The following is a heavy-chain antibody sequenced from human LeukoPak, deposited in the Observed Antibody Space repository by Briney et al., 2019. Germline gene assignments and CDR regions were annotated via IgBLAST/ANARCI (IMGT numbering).Heavy chain of an antibody. V-gene: IGHV4-61*02. CDR2: IYTSGST. J-gene: IGHJ4*02. D-gene: IGHD6-13*01. CDR3: ARDISSSAAAADPYFDY. CDR1: GGFISSGSYY. Sequence: SETLSLTCTVSGGFISSGSYYWNWIQQPAGKGLEWIGRIYTSGSTNYNPSLKSRVTMSVDTSKNQFSLKLSSVTAADTAVYYCARDISSSAAAADPYFDYWGQGTLVTVSS.